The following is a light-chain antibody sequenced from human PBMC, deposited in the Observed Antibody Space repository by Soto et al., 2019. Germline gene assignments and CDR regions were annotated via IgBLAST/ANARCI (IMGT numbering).Light chain of an antibody. V-gene: IGLV2-8*01. CDR3: SSYAGSATWL. CDR2: EVT. J-gene: IGLJ3*02. Sequence: QSALTQPPSASGFPGQSVTISCTGSSSDVGGYSHVSWFQQHPGKAPKLIIYEVTKRPSGVPDRFSASKSGNTASLTVSGLQAEDEADYYCSSYAGSATWLFGGGTKVTVL. CDR1: SSDVGGYSH.